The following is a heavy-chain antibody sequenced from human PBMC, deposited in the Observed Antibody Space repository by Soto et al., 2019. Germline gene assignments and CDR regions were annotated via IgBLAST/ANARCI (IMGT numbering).Heavy chain of an antibody. J-gene: IGHJ5*02. CDR2: ISAYNGDT. Sequence: ASVKVSCKASGYTFPGYGVSWVRQAPGQGLEWMGWISAYNGDTNYAEKVQGRVTMTTDTSTSTAYMELTSLRSDDTAVYYCARDMDPHCSSTSCFGNWFDPWGQGTLVTVS. CDR1: GYTFPGYG. V-gene: IGHV1-18*01. D-gene: IGHD2-2*01. CDR3: ARDMDPHCSSTSCFGNWFDP.